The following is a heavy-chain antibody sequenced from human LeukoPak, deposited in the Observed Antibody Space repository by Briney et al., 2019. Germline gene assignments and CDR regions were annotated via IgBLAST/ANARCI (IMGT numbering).Heavy chain of an antibody. CDR3: ARDPLYSGYDYDFDY. CDR1: GYIFTGYY. D-gene: IGHD5-12*01. V-gene: IGHV1-2*02. CDR2: INPNSGDT. J-gene: IGHJ4*02. Sequence: GESLKISCKGSGYIFTGYYMHWVRQAPGQGLEWMGWINPNSGDTNYAQKFQGRVTMTRDTSISTAYMELSSLRSEDTAVYYCARDPLYSGYDYDFDYWGQGTLVTVSS.